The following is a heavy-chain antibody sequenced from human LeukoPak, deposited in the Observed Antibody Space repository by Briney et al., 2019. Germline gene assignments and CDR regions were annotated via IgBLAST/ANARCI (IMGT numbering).Heavy chain of an antibody. CDR1: GGSISRGGYY. V-gene: IGHV4-31*03. Sequence: PSQTLSLTCTVSGGSISRGGYYWSWIRQHPGKGLEWIGYIYYSGSTYYNPSLKSRVTISVDTSKNQFSLKLSSVTTADTAVYYCARAPLDCSSTSCYTGPADYWGQGTLVTVSS. D-gene: IGHD2-2*02. CDR2: IYYSGST. CDR3: ARAPLDCSSTSCYTGPADY. J-gene: IGHJ4*02.